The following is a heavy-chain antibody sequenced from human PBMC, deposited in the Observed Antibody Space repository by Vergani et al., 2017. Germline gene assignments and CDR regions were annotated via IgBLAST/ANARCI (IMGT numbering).Heavy chain of an antibody. Sequence: QVQLQESGPGLVKASQTLSLTCAVSGAAFNSYYWTWIRQSPGRGLEWIGEIDDKGKSICNPTLKSRVTMSVDNSKRQFSLNVTSVTAADSAMYYCVRRDFWVGPRTFDFWGAGTPVTVSS. D-gene: IGHD3-3*01. CDR3: VRRDFWVGPRTFDF. CDR1: GAAFNSYY. CDR2: IDDKGKS. V-gene: IGHV4-34*09. J-gene: IGHJ3*01.